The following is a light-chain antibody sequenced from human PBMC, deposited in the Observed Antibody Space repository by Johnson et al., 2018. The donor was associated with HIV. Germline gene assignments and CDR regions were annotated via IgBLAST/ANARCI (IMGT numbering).Light chain of an antibody. J-gene: IGLJ1*01. V-gene: IGLV1-51*01. CDR1: SSNIGNNY. CDR3: ATWDRSLSAGGV. CDR2: DNN. Sequence: QSVLTQPPSVSAAPGQKVTISCSGSSSNIGNNYVSWYQQLQGTAPKLLIYDNNKRPSGIPDRFSGSKSGTSATLGITGLQTGDEADYYCATWDRSLSAGGVFGTGTKVTVL.